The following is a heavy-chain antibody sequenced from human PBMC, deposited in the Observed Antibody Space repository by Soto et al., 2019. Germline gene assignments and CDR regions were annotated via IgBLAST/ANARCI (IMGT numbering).Heavy chain of an antibody. CDR1: GYTFTRYY. CDR2: INPSGGST. Sequence: GASVKVSCTASGYTFTRYYMHWVRQAPGQGLEWMGIINPSGGSTSYAQKFQGRVTITRDTSASTAYMELSSLRSEDTAVYYCARAVAVPADFDYWGQGTLVTVSS. D-gene: IGHD6-19*01. J-gene: IGHJ4*02. V-gene: IGHV1-46*01. CDR3: ARAVAVPADFDY.